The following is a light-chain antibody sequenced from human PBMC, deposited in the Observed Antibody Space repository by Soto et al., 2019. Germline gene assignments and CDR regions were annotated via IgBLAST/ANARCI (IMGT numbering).Light chain of an antibody. CDR2: DVS. CDR3: SSYTSSSTLDVV. CDR1: SSDVGGYNY. Sequence: SVLTQPASVSGSPGQSITISCTGTSSDVGGYNYVSWYQQHPGKAPKLMIYDVSNRPSGVSNRFSGSKSGNTASLTSSGLQAEDEADYYCSSYTSSSTLDVVFGGGTKLTVL. J-gene: IGLJ2*01. V-gene: IGLV2-14*01.